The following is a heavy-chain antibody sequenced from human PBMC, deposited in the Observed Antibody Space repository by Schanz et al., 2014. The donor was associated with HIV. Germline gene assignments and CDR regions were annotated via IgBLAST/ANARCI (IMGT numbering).Heavy chain of an antibody. CDR2: ISGGSGDK. V-gene: IGHV3-11*05. CDR3: ARVKGAVDY. CDR1: GFTFSDYY. Sequence: QVQLVESGGGVVQPGRSLRLSCAASGFTFSDYYMTWIRQAPGKGREWVSSISGGSGDKLYADSVKGRFTISRDNTKSSLYLQMNSLRAEDTAVYYCARVKGAVDYWGQGTLVTVSS. J-gene: IGHJ4*02.